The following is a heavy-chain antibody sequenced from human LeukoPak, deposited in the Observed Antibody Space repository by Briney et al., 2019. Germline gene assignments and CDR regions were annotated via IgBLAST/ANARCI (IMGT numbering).Heavy chain of an antibody. D-gene: IGHD3-22*01. CDR3: ARDRGTYYYDSTSHYDGFDI. CDR2: IKQDGTEK. V-gene: IGHV3-7*01. CDR1: GFIFSTYW. Sequence: GGSLRLSCAASGFIFSTYWMSWVRQAPGKGLEWVANIKQDGTEKYYVDSLKGRFTISRDNAKNSLYLQMNSLRAEDTAVYYCARDRGTYYYDSTSHYDGFDIWGQGTLVTVSS. J-gene: IGHJ3*02.